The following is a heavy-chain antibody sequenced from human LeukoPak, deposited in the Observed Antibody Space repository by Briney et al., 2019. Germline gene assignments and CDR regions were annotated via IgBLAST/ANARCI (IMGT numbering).Heavy chain of an antibody. CDR2: ISYDGSNK. J-gene: IGHJ5*02. D-gene: IGHD3-10*01. CDR3: AKGAQGYYDSGSYDWLDP. V-gene: IGHV3-30*04. CDR1: GFSFRSYA. Sequence: GGSLRLSCSASGFSFRSYAMHWVRQAPGKGPEWVAVISYDGSNKYYVDSVKGRFTISRDNSKNTLYLQMNSLRAEDTAVYYCAKGAQGYYDSGSYDWLDPWGQGTLVTVSS.